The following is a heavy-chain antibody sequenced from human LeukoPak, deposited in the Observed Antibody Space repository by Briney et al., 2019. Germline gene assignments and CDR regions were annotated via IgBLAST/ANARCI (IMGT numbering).Heavy chain of an antibody. D-gene: IGHD3-22*01. CDR2: IYSGGST. V-gene: IGHV3-66*02. CDR1: GFTVSSNY. J-gene: IGHJ5*02. CDR3: ARVLYYYDSSGYHNWFDP. Sequence: PGGSLRLSCAASGFTVSSNYMSWVRQAPGKGLEWVSVIYSGGSTYYADSVKGRFTISRDNSKNTLYLQMNSLRAEDTAVYYCARVLYYYDSSGYHNWFDPWGQGTLVTVSS.